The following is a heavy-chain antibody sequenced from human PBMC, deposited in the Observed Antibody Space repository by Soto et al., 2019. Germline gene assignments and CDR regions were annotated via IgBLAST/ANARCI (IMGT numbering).Heavy chain of an antibody. V-gene: IGHV1-18*01. CDR1: GYTFTSYG. CDR2: ITTDKGKT. Sequence: QVQLVKSGPEVKKPGASVKVSCKTSGYTFTSYGISWVRQAPGQGLEWMGWITTDKGKTTYAQKFQGRVTMTTDTPTSTAYMELRSLRSDDTAVYYCATRSPAFDYWGQGTLVTVSS. CDR3: ATRSPAFDY. J-gene: IGHJ4*02.